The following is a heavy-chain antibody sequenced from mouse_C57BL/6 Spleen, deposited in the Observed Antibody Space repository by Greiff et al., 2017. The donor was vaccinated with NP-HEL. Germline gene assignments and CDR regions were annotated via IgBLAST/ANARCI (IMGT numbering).Heavy chain of an antibody. V-gene: IGHV1-26*01. CDR2: INPNNGGT. J-gene: IGHJ1*03. D-gene: IGHD1-1*01. Sequence: VQLQQSGPELVKPGASVKISCKASGYTFTDYYMNWVKQSHGKSLEWIGDINPNNGGTSYNQKFKGKATLTVDKSSSTAYMELRSLTSEDSAVYYCAPYGSSYGYFDVWGTGTTVTVSS. CDR1: GYTFTDYY. CDR3: APYGSSYGYFDV.